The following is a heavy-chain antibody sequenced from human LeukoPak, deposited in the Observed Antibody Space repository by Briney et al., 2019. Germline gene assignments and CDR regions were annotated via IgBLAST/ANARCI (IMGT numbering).Heavy chain of an antibody. V-gene: IGHV4-34*01. J-gene: IGHJ5*02. CDR2: INHSGST. CDR1: GGSFSGYY. D-gene: IGHD6-19*01. Sequence: PSETLSLTCAVYGGSFSGYYWSWIRQPPGKGLEWIGEINHSGSTNYNPSLKSRVTISVDTSKNRFSLKLSSVTAADTAVYYCARGGVQWNWFDPWGQGTLVTVSS. CDR3: ARGGVQWNWFDP.